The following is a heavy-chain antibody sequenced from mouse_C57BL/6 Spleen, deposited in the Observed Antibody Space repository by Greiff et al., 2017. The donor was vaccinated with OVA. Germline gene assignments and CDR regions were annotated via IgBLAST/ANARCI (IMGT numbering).Heavy chain of an antibody. D-gene: IGHD4-1*01. J-gene: IGHJ1*03. V-gene: IGHV1-82*01. Sequence: QVQLKQSGPELVKPGASVKISCKASGYAFSSSWMNWVKQRPGKGLEWIGRIYPGDGDTNYNGKFKGKATLTADKSSSTAYMQLSSLTSEDSAVYFCAEGTGTWYFDVWGTGTTVTVSS. CDR3: AEGTGTWYFDV. CDR1: GYAFSSSW. CDR2: IYPGDGDT.